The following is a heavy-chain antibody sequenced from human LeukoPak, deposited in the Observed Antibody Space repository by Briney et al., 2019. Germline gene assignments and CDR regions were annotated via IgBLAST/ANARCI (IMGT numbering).Heavy chain of an antibody. CDR2: INHSGST. J-gene: IGHJ4*02. D-gene: IGHD3-3*01. CDR3: ARVYDFWSGYPTY. Sequence: PSETLSLTXAVYGGSFSGYYWSWIGQPPGKGLEWIGEINHSGSTNYNPSLKSRVTISVDTSKNQFSLKLSSVTAADTAVYYCARVYDFWSGYPTYWGQGTLVTVSS. V-gene: IGHV4-34*01. CDR1: GGSFSGYY.